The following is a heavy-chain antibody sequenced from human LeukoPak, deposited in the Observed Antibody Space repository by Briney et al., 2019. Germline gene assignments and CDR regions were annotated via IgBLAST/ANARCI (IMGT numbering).Heavy chain of an antibody. D-gene: IGHD1-7*01. J-gene: IGHJ4*01. CDR1: GGSFSGYY. Sequence: SETLSLPCAVSGGSFSGYYWSWIRQPPGKGLEWIGEINHSGSTNYNPSLKSRVTISVDTSKNQFSLKMPSVTAADTAVYYCARPRHNWNYYFDYWGHGILVTVSS. CDR2: INHSGST. CDR3: ARPRHNWNYYFDY. V-gene: IGHV4-34*01.